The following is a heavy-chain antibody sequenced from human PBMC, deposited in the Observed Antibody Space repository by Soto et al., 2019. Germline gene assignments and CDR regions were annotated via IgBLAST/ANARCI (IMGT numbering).Heavy chain of an antibody. J-gene: IGHJ5*02. CDR2: IIPIHETP. D-gene: IGHD1-26*01. Sequence: QVQLVQSGAEVKKPGASVKVSCKASGGTFSTYTINWVRQAPGQGPEWMGGIIPIHETPNYAQKFQGRVTITADESTTTAHMELSSLRSEDTAIYYCARERGGSFSSWGQGTLVTVSS. CDR1: GGTFSTYT. V-gene: IGHV1-69*16. CDR3: ARERGGSFSS.